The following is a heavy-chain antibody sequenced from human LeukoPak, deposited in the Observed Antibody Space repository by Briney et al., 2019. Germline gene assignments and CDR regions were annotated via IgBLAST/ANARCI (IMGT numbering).Heavy chain of an antibody. J-gene: IGHJ5*02. Sequence: ASVKVSCKVSGYTLTELSMHWVRQAPGKGLEWMGGFDPEDGETIYAQKFQGRVTMTEDTSTDTAYMELSSLRSEDTAVYYCATAYYVWGSYRNNWFDLWGQGTLVTVSS. CDR1: GYTLTELS. D-gene: IGHD3-16*02. CDR3: ATAYYVWGSYRNNWFDL. V-gene: IGHV1-24*01. CDR2: FDPEDGET.